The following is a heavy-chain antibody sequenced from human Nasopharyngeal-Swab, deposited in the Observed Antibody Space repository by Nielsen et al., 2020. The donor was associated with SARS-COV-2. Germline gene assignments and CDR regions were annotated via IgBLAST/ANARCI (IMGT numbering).Heavy chain of an antibody. Sequence: GESLKISCAASGFTFSSYEMNWVRQAPGKGLEWVANIKQDGSEKYYVDSVKGRFTISRDNAKNLLYLQMNSLRAEDTAVYYCARAREEFLWYFDLWGRGTLVTVSS. D-gene: IGHD3-10*01. CDR3: ARAREEFLWYFDL. CDR2: IKQDGSEK. CDR1: GFTFSSYE. V-gene: IGHV3-7*01. J-gene: IGHJ2*01.